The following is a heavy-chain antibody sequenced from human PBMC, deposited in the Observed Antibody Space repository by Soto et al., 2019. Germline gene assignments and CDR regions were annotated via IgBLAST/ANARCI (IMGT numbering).Heavy chain of an antibody. CDR1: GFTFSSYA. CDR2: ISSNGGST. V-gene: IGHV3-64D*06. J-gene: IGHJ6*02. CDR3: EKPPFVGAPDPHKNYYYGMDV. Sequence: PGGSLRLSCSASGFTFSSYAMHWVRQAPGKGLEYVSAISSNGGSTYYADSVKGRFTISRDNSKNTLYLQMSSLRAEDTAVYYFEKPPFVGAPDPHKNYYYGMDVWGQGTTVTLS. D-gene: IGHD1-26*01.